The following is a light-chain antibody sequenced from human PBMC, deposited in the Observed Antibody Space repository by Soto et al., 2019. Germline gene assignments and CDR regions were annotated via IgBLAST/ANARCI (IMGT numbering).Light chain of an antibody. CDR1: QTINDN. CDR2: VAH. J-gene: IGKJ4*01. CDR3: HQYLQLPSGP. V-gene: IGKV3D-15*01. Sequence: EVVLTPSPAPLSVTAGETVTLLCRGSQTINDNISWYQQRPGQAPRPPRYVAHPRATVIPARFSGGQSVREFTLTISSLQSEDSALYNSHQYLQLPSGPFGGGPRWIS.